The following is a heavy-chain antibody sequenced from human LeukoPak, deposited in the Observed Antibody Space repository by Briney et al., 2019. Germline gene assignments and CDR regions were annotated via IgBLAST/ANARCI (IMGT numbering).Heavy chain of an antibody. V-gene: IGHV3-30-3*01. Sequence: GGSLRLSCAASEFTFSNYAVHWVRRAPGKGLEWVALVSSDGNNKYYADSVKGRFTISRDNSKSTLSLQMNSLRVEDTAVYYCARGQASFDFDSWGQGTLVTVSP. CDR2: VSSDGNNK. J-gene: IGHJ4*02. CDR3: ARGQASFDFDS. CDR1: EFTFSNYA.